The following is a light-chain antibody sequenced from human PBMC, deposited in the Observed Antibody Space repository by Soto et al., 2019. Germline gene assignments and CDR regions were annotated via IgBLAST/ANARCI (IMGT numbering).Light chain of an antibody. CDR2: GAS. CDR3: QQYDNSPRS. CDR1: QSVSNNY. J-gene: IGKJ2*01. V-gene: IGKV3-20*01. Sequence: EIVLTQSPGTLSLSPGERATLSCRASQSVSNNYLAWYQQKPGQAPRLLIYGASSRATGIPDRFRGSGSGIRVPLTTSRLEPVYLADYYYQQYDNSPRSFGQGTQLVSK.